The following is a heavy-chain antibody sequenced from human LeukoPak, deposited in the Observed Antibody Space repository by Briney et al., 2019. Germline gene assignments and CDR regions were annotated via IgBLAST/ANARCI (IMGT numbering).Heavy chain of an antibody. CDR1: GFTFSSYA. CDR2: ISGSGGST. Sequence: GGSLRLSCAASGFTFSSYAMSWVRQAPGKGLEWVSAISGSGGSTYYADSVKGRFTISRDNSKNTLYLQMNSLRAEDTAVYYCAKDYLANHYNYYMDVWGKGTTVTVSS. V-gene: IGHV3-23*01. CDR3: AKDYLANHYNYYMDV. D-gene: IGHD1-14*01. J-gene: IGHJ6*03.